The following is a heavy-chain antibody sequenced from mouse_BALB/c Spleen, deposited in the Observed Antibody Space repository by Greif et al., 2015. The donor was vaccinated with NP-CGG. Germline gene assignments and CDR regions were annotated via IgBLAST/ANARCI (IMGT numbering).Heavy chain of an antibody. D-gene: IGHD2-1*01. V-gene: IGHV1-69*02. Sequence: QVQLQQSGAELVKPGAPVKLSCKASGYTFTSYWMNWVKQRPGRGLEWIGRIDPSDSETHYNQKFKDKATLTVGKSSSTAYIQLSSLTSEDSAVYYCARRDGNAWFAYWGQGTLVTVSA. CDR1: GYTFTSYW. CDR3: ARRDGNAWFAY. J-gene: IGHJ3*01. CDR2: IDPSDSET.